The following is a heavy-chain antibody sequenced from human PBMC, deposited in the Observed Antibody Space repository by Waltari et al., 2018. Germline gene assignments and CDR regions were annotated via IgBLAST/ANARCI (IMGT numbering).Heavy chain of an antibody. CDR1: GYSFTGYY. J-gene: IGHJ5*02. CDR2: INPNNGNI. V-gene: IGHV1-2*06. CDR3: ARGGIAATDNPFDP. D-gene: IGHD6-13*01. Sequence: QVQLVQSGAEVKKPGASVKVSCKASGYSFTGYYIQWVRQAPGQGLEWMGRINPNNGNINDAQKFQGRVTLTRDTSITTAYMELRSLISDDTAIYYCARGGIAATDNPFDPWGQGTLVTVSS.